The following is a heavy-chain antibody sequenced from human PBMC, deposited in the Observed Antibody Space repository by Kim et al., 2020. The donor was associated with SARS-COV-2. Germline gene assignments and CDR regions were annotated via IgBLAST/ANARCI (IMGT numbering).Heavy chain of an antibody. CDR1: GGSFSGYY. D-gene: IGHD3-10*01. Sequence: SETLSLTCAVYGGSFSGYYWSWIRQPPGKGLEWIGEINHSGSTNYNPSLKSRVTISVDTSKNQFSLKLSSVTAADTAVYYCARGRRMVRGVIPYDFDYWGQGTLVTVSS. CDR3: ARGRRMVRGVIPYDFDY. CDR2: INHSGST. V-gene: IGHV4-34*01. J-gene: IGHJ4*02.